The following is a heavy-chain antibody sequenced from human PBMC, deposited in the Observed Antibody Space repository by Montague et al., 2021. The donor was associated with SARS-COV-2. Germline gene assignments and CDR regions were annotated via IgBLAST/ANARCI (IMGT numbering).Heavy chain of an antibody. V-gene: IGHV4-4*07. J-gene: IGHJ3*02. CDR1: GGSISSYY. D-gene: IGHD3-22*01. CDR2: IYTSGST. CDR3: ARGALFYDSSGYYSDAFDX. Sequence: SETLSLTCTVSGGSISSYYWNWIRQSAGKGLEWIGRIYTSGSTNYDPSLKSRVTISVDTSKNQFSLKLSSVTAADTAVYYCARGALFYDSSGYYSDAFDXWGQGTMVTVSS.